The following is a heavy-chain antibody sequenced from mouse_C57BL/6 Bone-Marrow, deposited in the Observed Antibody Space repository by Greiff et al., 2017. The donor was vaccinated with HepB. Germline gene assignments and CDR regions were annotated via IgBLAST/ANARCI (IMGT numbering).Heavy chain of an antibody. CDR2: ISNLAYSI. J-gene: IGHJ1*03. D-gene: IGHD1-1*01. Sequence: EVKLMESGGGLVQPGGSLKLSCAASGFTFSDYGMAWVRQAPRKGPEWVAFISNLAYSIYYADTVTGRFTISRDNAKNSLYLEMSSLRSEDTAMYYCARHPITTVHWYFDVWGTGTTVTVSS. CDR3: ARHPITTVHWYFDV. CDR1: GFTFSDYG. V-gene: IGHV5-15*01.